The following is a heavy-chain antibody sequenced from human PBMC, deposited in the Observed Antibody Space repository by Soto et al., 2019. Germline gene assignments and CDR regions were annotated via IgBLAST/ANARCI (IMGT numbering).Heavy chain of an antibody. V-gene: IGHV4-31*03. D-gene: IGHD3-22*01. CDR3: ARVPPDYDSSVRLRYYFDY. CDR2: IYHSGSN. J-gene: IGHJ4*02. Sequence: PSETLSLTCTVSGGSISSTGYYWSWIRQHPGKGLEWIGYIYHSGSNYYNPSPKSRVTISVYTSKNQFSLKLSSVAAADTAVYYCARVPPDYDSSVRLRYYFDYWGQGTLVTVSS. CDR1: GGSISSTGYY.